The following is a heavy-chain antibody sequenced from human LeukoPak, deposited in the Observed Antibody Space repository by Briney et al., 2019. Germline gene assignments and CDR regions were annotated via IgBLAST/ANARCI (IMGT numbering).Heavy chain of an antibody. V-gene: IGHV3-21*01. D-gene: IGHD1-26*01. CDR1: GFTFSRYN. CDR2: ISTSSLYI. J-gene: IGHJ4*02. Sequence: PGGSLRLSCAASGFTFSRYNMNWVRQAPGKGLEWVSSISTSSLYIYYADSVKGRFTISRDNAKNSLYLQMNSLRAEDTAVYYCASEHSGNYYRPFDCWGQGTLVTVSS. CDR3: ASEHSGNYYRPFDC.